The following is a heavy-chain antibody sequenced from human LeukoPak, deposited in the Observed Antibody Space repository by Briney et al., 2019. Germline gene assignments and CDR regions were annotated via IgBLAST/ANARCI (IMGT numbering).Heavy chain of an antibody. D-gene: IGHD5-24*01. CDR1: GFTFSSYA. Sequence: PGGSLRLSCAASGFTFSSYAVSWVRQAPGKGLEWVSAISGSGGSTYYADSVKGRFTISRDNSKNTLYLQMNSLRAEDTAVYYCARAPDERWLQTGDYWGQGTLVTVSS. J-gene: IGHJ4*02. CDR3: ARAPDERWLQTGDY. CDR2: ISGSGGST. V-gene: IGHV3-23*01.